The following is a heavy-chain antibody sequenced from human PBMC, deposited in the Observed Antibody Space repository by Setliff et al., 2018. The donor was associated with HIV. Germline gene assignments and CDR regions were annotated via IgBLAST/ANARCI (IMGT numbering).Heavy chain of an antibody. CDR3: AREFTSVAGTRPPFDP. D-gene: IGHD6-19*01. CDR1: GGSIRSGSYY. J-gene: IGHJ5*02. Sequence: SETLSLTCTVSGGSIRSGSYYWGWIRQPPGKGLEWIASISYIGSTYYNPSLKSRFTISVDTSKNQFSLKLSSVTAADTAVYYCAREFTSVAGTRPPFDPWGQGTLVTVSS. CDR2: ISYIGST. V-gene: IGHV4-39*07.